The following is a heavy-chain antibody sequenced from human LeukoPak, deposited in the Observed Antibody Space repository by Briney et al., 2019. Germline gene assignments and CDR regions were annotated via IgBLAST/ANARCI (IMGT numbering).Heavy chain of an antibody. D-gene: IGHD2-15*01. J-gene: IGHJ3*02. CDR3: ARHGTVVAAKRGYAFDI. CDR1: GGSISSYY. CDR2: IYYSGST. Sequence: PSETLSLTCTVSGGSISSYYWSWIRQPPGKGLEWIGSIYYSGSTYYNPSLKSRVTISVDTSKNQFSLKLSSVTAAEKAVYYCARHGTVVAAKRGYAFDIWGQGTMVTVSS. V-gene: IGHV4-59*05.